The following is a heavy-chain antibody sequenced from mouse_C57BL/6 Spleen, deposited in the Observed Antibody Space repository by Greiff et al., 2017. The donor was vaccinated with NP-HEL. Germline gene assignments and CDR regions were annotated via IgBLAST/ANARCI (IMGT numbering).Heavy chain of an antibody. J-gene: IGHJ4*01. CDR3: AELFAMDY. V-gene: IGHV5-17*01. Sequence: EVHLVESGGGLVKPGGSLKLSCAASGFTFSDYGMHWVRQAPEKGLEWVAYISSGSSTIYYADTVKGRFTISRDNAKNTLFLQMTSLRSEDTAMYYCAELFAMDYWGQGTSVTVSS. CDR2: ISSGSSTI. CDR1: GFTFSDYG.